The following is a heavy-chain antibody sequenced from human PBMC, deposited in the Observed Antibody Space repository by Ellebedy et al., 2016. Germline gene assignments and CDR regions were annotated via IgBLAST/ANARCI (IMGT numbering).Heavy chain of an antibody. V-gene: IGHV3-74*01. CDR3: ARSAGSSSGRPPDS. J-gene: IGHJ4*02. CDR2: INTDGSDT. Sequence: GGSLRLXCAASGFTFNSYWMQWVRQTPGKGLVWVSRINTDGSDTNYADSVKGRFTISRDNSQNTLFLQMNSLRAEDTAVYYCARSAGSSSGRPPDSWGQGTLVTVSS. CDR1: GFTFNSYW. D-gene: IGHD6-19*01.